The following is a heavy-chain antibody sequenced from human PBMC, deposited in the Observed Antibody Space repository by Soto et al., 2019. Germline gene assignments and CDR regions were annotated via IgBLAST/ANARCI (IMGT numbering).Heavy chain of an antibody. CDR3: ATDRGVESSSWPLDY. D-gene: IGHD6-13*01. V-gene: IGHV3-23*01. CDR1: GFTFSSYA. Sequence: GGSLRLSCAASGFTFSSYAMSWVRQAPGKGLEWVSAISGSGGSTYYADSVKGRFTISRDNSKNTLYLQMNSLRAEDKAVYYCATDRGVESSSWPLDYWGQGTMVTVSS. CDR2: ISGSGGST. J-gene: IGHJ4*02.